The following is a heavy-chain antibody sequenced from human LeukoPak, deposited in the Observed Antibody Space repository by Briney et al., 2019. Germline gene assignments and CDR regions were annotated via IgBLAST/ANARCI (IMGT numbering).Heavy chain of an antibody. CDR1: GFTFSSYA. CDR2: IYSGADT. D-gene: IGHD6-13*01. CDR3: ARGAAGGSGGIDY. V-gene: IGHV3-53*01. Sequence: GSLRLSCAASGFTFSSYAMHWVRQAPGKGLEWVSIIYSGADTYYADSVKGRFTVSRDNSRNTVYLQMNSLRAEDTAVYYCARGAAGGSGGIDYWGQGTLVTVSS. J-gene: IGHJ4*02.